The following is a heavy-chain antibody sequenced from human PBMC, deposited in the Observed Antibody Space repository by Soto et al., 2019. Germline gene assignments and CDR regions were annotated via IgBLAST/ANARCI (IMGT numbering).Heavy chain of an antibody. CDR1: GFTFSGSA. CDR2: IRSKANNYAT. CDR3: ARHALQYCGGDCYLLPYFDL. V-gene: IGHV3-73*02. D-gene: IGHD2-21*02. Sequence: EVQLVESGGGLVQPGGSLKLSCAASGFTFSGSAMHWVRQASGKGLEWVGCIRSKANNYATVYAASVKGRFTISRDTSKNTAHLQMNSLKTEDTAVYYCARHALQYCGGDCYLLPYFDLWGRGTLVTVSS. J-gene: IGHJ2*01.